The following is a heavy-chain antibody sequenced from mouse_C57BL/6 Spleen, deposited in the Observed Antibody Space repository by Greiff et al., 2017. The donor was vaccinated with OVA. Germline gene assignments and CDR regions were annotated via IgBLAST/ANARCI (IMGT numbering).Heavy chain of an antibody. CDR2: IYPGDGDT. Sequence: FQLHQSGAGLVKPGASVKISSKASGSAFGSSWMTWVKQRPGKGLEWIGQIYPGDGDTNYNGKFKGKATLTADKSSSTAYMQLSSLTSEDSAVYFCARSSGYAMDYWGQGTSVTVSS. CDR1: GSAFGSSW. V-gene: IGHV1-80*01. J-gene: IGHJ4*01. CDR3: ARSSGYAMDY. D-gene: IGHD3-2*02.